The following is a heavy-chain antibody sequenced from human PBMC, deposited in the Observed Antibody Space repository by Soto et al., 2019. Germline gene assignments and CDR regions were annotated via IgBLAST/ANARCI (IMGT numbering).Heavy chain of an antibody. D-gene: IGHD6-13*01. CDR2: IYYSGST. Sequence: NPSETLSLTCTVSGGSISSSSYYWGWIRQPPGKGLEWIGSIYYSGSTYYNPSLKSRVTISVDTSENQFSLKLSSVTAADTAVYYCARHSYSSSWYWFDPWGQGTLVTVSS. J-gene: IGHJ5*02. CDR3: ARHSYSSSWYWFDP. V-gene: IGHV4-39*01. CDR1: GGSISSSSYY.